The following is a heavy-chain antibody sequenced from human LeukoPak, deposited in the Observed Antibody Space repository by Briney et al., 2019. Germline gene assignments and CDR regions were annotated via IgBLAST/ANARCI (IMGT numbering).Heavy chain of an antibody. Sequence: PGGFLRLSCAASGFTSSDYYMSWIRQAPGKGLEWVSYISSSGSTIYYADSVKGRFTISRDNAKNSLYLQMNSLRAEDTAVYYCARPTYCGGDCYSTVGYYGMDVWGQGTTVTVSS. D-gene: IGHD2-21*02. CDR2: ISSSGSTI. J-gene: IGHJ6*02. V-gene: IGHV3-11*01. CDR3: ARPTYCGGDCYSTVGYYGMDV. CDR1: GFTSSDYY.